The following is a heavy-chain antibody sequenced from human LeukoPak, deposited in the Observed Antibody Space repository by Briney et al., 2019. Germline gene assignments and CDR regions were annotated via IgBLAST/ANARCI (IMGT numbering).Heavy chain of an antibody. V-gene: IGHV1-69*06. D-gene: IGHD5/OR15-5a*01. Sequence: SVKVSCKTSGGSFSNYGISWVRQAPGQGLEWMGGIIPLFGKANYAQKFQGRVTITADKSTNTAYMEVSSLRSEDTAVYYCASVEIVSRNYFYYFLDVWGKGTAVTVSS. J-gene: IGHJ6*03. CDR1: GGSFSNYG. CDR3: ASVEIVSRNYFYYFLDV. CDR2: IIPLFGKA.